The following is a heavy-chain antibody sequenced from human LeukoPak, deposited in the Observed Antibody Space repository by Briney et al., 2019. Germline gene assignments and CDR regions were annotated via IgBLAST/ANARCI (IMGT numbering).Heavy chain of an antibody. CDR2: IYHSGNT. CDR3: ARSWGGDYALNY. Sequence: PSETLSLTCTVSGGSITSDYYYWSWIRQPLGKGLEWIGYIYHSGNTYYNPSLKSRVMISVDTSKNQFSLKLSSVTAADTAVYFCARSWGGDYALNYWGQGTLVTASS. CDR1: GGSITSDYYY. V-gene: IGHV4-30-4*01. D-gene: IGHD4-17*01. J-gene: IGHJ4*02.